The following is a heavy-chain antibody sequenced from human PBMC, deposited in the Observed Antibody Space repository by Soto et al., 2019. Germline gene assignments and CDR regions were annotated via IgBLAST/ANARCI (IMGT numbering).Heavy chain of an antibody. CDR3: ARADDGDYGGYFDY. CDR2: LNAGNGNT. D-gene: IGHD4-17*01. J-gene: IGHJ4*02. V-gene: IGHV1-3*01. CDR1: GYTFTSYA. Sequence: QVQLVQSGAEVKKPGASVKVSCKASGYTFTSYAMHWVRQAPGQRLEWMGWLNAGNGNTKYSQKFQGRVTITRDTSASTAYMELSSLRSEDTAVYYCARADDGDYGGYFDYWGQGTLVTVSS.